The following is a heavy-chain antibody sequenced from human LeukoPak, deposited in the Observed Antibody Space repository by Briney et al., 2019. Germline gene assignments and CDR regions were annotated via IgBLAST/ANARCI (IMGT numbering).Heavy chain of an antibody. D-gene: IGHD3-3*02. Sequence: PSETLSLTCTVSGGSFSGYYWSWIRQPPGKGLEWIGEINHGRSTNYNPSLKSRVTMSVDTSKNQFSLKLSSVTAADTAIYYCARGQFWSGYSIWGQGALVTVSS. CDR3: ARGQFWSGYSI. V-gene: IGHV4-34*01. CDR1: GGSFSGYY. J-gene: IGHJ4*02. CDR2: INHGRST.